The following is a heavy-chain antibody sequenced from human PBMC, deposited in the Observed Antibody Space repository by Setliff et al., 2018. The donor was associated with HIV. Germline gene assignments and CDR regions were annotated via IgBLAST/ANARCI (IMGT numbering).Heavy chain of an antibody. J-gene: IGHJ6*03. D-gene: IGHD3-16*01. V-gene: IGHV3-43*01. CDR2: ISWDGGST. Sequence: GGSLRLSCAASGFTFDDYTMHWVRQAPGKGLEWVSLISWDGGSTYYADSVKGRFTISRVNSKNSLYLQMNNLRTEDTALYYCVRGGHLDSSYYYIDVWGKGTTVTVSS. CDR1: GFTFDDYT. CDR3: VRGGHLDSSYYYIDV.